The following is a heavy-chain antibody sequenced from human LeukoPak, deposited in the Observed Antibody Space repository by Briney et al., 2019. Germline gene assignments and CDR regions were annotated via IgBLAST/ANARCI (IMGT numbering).Heavy chain of an antibody. CDR2: IIPILGIA. J-gene: IGHJ4*02. CDR1: GGTFSSYA. D-gene: IGHD1-26*01. Sequence: GSSVKVSCKASGGTFSSYAISWVRQAPGQGLEWMGRIIPILGIANYAQKFQGRVSITRDTSISTAYMELSSLRSEDSAVYYCARVGLRSVYSGTYYADSWGQGTLVTVSS. V-gene: IGHV1-69*04. CDR3: ARVGLRSVYSGTYYADS.